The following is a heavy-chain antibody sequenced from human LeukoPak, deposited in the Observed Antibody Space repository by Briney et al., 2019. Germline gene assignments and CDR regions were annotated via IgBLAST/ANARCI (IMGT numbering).Heavy chain of an antibody. CDR3: ARDVGFIVGATPGAFDI. Sequence: GGSLRLSCAASGFTVSSNYMTWVRQAPGKGLEWVSVIYSGGNTYYADSVKGRFTISRDNTKNTLYLQMNSLIADDTAVYYCARDVGFIVGATPGAFDIWGQGTMVTVSS. D-gene: IGHD1-26*01. V-gene: IGHV3-66*01. J-gene: IGHJ3*02. CDR2: IYSGGNT. CDR1: GFTVSSNY.